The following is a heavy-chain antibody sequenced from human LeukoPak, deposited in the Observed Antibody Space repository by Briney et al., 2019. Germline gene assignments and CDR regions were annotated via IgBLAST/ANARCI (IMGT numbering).Heavy chain of an antibody. CDR1: GYTLTGYY. CDR3: ARENELDSGSMYYFDY. CDR2: MNPHSGGT. J-gene: IGHJ4*02. V-gene: IGHV1-2*02. D-gene: IGHD3-22*01. Sequence: ASVKVSCRASGYTLTGYYMHWVRQAPGHAVEWRGWMNPHSGGTNYAQKFQGRVTMTRDTSISTASMELSRLRSDDTAVYYCARENELDSGSMYYFDYWGQGTLVTGSS.